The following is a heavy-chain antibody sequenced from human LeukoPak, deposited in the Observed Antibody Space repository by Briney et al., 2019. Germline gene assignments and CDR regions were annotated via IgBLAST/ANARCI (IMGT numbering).Heavy chain of an antibody. CDR3: ARDQDAYSSGWYGVFDY. CDR1: GFTFSNYY. V-gene: IGHV3-7*05. CDR2: IKQDGGDK. D-gene: IGHD6-19*01. Sequence: QTGGSLRLSCAASGFTFSNYYMTWVRQAPGKGLEWVANIKQDGGDKYYVDSVKGRFTISRDNAKNSLYLQMNSLRAEDTAVYYCARDQDAYSSGWYGVFDYWGQGTLVTVSS. J-gene: IGHJ4*02.